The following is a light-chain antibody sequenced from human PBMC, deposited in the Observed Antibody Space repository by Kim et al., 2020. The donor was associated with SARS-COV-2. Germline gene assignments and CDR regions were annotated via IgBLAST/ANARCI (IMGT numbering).Light chain of an antibody. CDR1: SNNVGNQG. V-gene: IGLV10-54*01. CDR2: RNN. Sequence: LTQPPSVSKGLRQTATLTCTGNSNNVGNQGAAWLQQHQSHPPKLLSYRNNNRPSGISERLSASRSGNTASLTITGLQPEDEADYYCSAWDSSLSAVVFGGGTQLTVL. CDR3: SAWDSSLSAVV. J-gene: IGLJ2*01.